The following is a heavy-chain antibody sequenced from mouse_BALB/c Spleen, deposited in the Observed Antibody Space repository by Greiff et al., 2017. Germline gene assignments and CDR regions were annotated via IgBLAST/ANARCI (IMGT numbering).Heavy chain of an antibody. V-gene: IGHV5-9-4*01. CDR2: ISSGGSYT. CDR1: GFTFSSYA. D-gene: IGHD1-1*01. Sequence: EVMLVESGGGLVKPGGSLKLSCAASGFTFSSYAMSWVRQSPEKRLEWVAEISSGGSYTYYPDTVTGRFTISRDNAKNTLYLEMSSLRSEDTAMYYCAREGVYYYGSSYYAMDYWGQGTSVTVSS. J-gene: IGHJ4*01. CDR3: AREGVYYYGSSYYAMDY.